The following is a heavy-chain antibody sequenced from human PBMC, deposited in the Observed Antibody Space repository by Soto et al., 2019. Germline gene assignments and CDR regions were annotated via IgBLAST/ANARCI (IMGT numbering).Heavy chain of an antibody. V-gene: IGHV4-34*01. D-gene: IGHD6-19*01. CDR1: VGPSVVTT. CDR2: SIIVEAP. Sequence: SETCPSPALSMVGPSVVTTGAGSASLQGRGWSGLWKSIIVEAPTTTRPSRVESISVDTSKNQFSLKLSSVTAADTAVYYCARAGGKWLVLRWFDPWGQGTLVTVSS. CDR3: ARAGGKWLVLRWFDP. J-gene: IGHJ5*02.